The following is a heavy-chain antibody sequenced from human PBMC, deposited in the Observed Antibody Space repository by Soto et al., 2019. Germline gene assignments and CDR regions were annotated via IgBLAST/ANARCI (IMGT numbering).Heavy chain of an antibody. J-gene: IGHJ4*02. D-gene: IGHD3-10*01. CDR2: ISGSGGST. V-gene: IGHV3-23*01. CDR1: GFTFSSYA. Sequence: HPGGSLRLSCAASGFTFSSYAMSWVRQAPGKGLEWVSAISGSGGSTYYADSVKGRFTISRDNSKNTLYLQMNSLRAEDTAVYYCAKDPPTLLWFGELLGDYWGQGTLVTVSS. CDR3: AKDPPTLLWFGELLGDY.